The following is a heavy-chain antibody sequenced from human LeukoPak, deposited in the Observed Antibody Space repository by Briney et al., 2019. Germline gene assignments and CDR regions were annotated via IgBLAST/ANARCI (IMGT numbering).Heavy chain of an antibody. CDR2: ISYDGSNK. V-gene: IGHV3-30-3*01. CDR3: ARDGQGWLMSIGYYYFDY. Sequence: PGGSLKLSCAASGLTFSSYAMHWVRQAPGKGLEWVAVISYDGSNKYYADSVKGRFTISRDNSKNTLYLQMNSLRAEDTAVYYCARDGQGWLMSIGYYYFDYWGQGTLVTVSS. CDR1: GLTFSSYA. D-gene: IGHD2-15*01. J-gene: IGHJ4*02.